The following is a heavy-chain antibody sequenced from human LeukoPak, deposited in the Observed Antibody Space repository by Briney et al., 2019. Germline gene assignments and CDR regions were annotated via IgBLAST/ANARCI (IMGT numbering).Heavy chain of an antibody. CDR3: ARSNWGHPMYYFDY. J-gene: IGHJ4*02. Sequence: GGSLRLSCAASGFTVSSNYMSWVRQAPGKGLEWVSIMYSGCSTYYAGYVKGRFTISRDNSKNTLYPQMNSLRAEDTAVYYCARSNWGHPMYYFDYWGQGTLVTVSS. CDR2: MYSGCST. D-gene: IGHD7-27*01. CDR1: GFTVSSNY. V-gene: IGHV3-66*01.